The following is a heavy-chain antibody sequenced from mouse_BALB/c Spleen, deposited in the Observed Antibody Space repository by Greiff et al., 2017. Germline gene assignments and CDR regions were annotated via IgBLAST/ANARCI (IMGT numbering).Heavy chain of an antibody. Sequence: VQLQQPGAELVKPGASVKLSCKASGYTFTSYWMHWVKQRPGQGLEWIGEINPSNGRTNYNEKFKSKATLTVDKSSSTAYMQLSSLTSEDSAVYYCARYYYGSRNFDYWGQGTTLTVSS. CDR1: GYTFTSYW. D-gene: IGHD1-1*01. CDR3: ARYYYGSRNFDY. CDR2: INPSNGRT. V-gene: IGHV1S81*02. J-gene: IGHJ2*01.